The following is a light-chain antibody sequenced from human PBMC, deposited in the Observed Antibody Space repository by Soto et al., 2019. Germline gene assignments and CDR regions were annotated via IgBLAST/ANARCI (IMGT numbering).Light chain of an antibody. CDR1: QGISYW. CDR2: DTS. V-gene: IGKV1-5*01. CDR3: QQYNSWWT. Sequence: DIQMTQSPSTLSASVGDRVTITCRASQGISYWLAWYQQKPGKAPKLLIYDTSSLGSGVPSRFSGSGSGKEFPLTISSLQPDDFATYYCQQYNSWWTFGQGTKVDIK. J-gene: IGKJ1*01.